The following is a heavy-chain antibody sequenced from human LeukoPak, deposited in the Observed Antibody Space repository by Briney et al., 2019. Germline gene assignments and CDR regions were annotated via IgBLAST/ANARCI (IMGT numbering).Heavy chain of an antibody. J-gene: IGHJ4*02. CDR2: ISGSGGST. Sequence: GGSLRLSCAASGFTFSSYDMHWVRQAPGKGLEWVSAISGSGGSTYYADSVKGRFTISRDNSKNTLYLQMNSLRAEDTAVYYRATTYYYDSSARGTFDYWGQGTLVTVSS. D-gene: IGHD3-22*01. CDR1: GFTFSSYD. CDR3: ATTYYYDSSARGTFDY. V-gene: IGHV3-23*01.